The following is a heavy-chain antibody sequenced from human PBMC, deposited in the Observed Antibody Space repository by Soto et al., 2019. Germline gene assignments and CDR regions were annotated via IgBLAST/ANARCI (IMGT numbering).Heavy chain of an antibody. D-gene: IGHD3-10*01. CDR1: GYTFTSHG. CDR3: ARMVRGSNIDYYHDMDV. Sequence: QVLLVQSGAEVKKPGASVKVSCKASGYTFTSHGISWVRQAPGQGLEWMGWISAYNGDTNYAQKLQGRVTLTTDTSTSNAYMEVRSLRSEDTAVYYCARMVRGSNIDYYHDMDVWGKGTKVTVSS. CDR2: ISAYNGDT. V-gene: IGHV1-18*01. J-gene: IGHJ6*03.